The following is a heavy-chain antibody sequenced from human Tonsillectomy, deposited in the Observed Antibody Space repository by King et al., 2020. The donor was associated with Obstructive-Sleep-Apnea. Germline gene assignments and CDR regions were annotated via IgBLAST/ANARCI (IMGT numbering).Heavy chain of an antibody. CDR3: ARGRSWFDP. J-gene: IGHJ5*02. V-gene: IGHV7-4-1*02. Sequence: QLVQSGSELRKPGASVKFSCKASGYNLSTYFMNWVRQAPGQGFEWRGWIYTNTGNPTYAQGFTRRFVFSLDTSVSTAYLQISSLRTEDTAVYYCARGRSWFDPWGQGTLVTVSS. CDR2: IYTNTGNP. CDR1: GYNLSTYF.